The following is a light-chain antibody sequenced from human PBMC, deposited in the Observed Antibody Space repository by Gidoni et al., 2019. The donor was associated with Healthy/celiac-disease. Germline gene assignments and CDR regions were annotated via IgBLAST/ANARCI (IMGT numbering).Light chain of an antibody. Sequence: LSLAPGERATLSCRASQSVSSSYLAWYQQKPGQAPRLLIYGASSRASSIPDRCSGSGSGTDFTLTISRLEPEDFAVYYCQHYGSSPRTFGQXTKVEIK. CDR1: QSVSSSY. CDR2: GAS. J-gene: IGKJ1*01. V-gene: IGKV3-20*01. CDR3: QHYGSSPRT.